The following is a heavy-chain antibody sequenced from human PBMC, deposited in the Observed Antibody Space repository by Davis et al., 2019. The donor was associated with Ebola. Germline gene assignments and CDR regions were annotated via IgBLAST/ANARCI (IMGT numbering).Heavy chain of an antibody. J-gene: IGHJ6*04. CDR3: ARGGYYDSSGYYYGMDV. CDR1: SFLFPIFW. V-gene: IGHV5-10-1*01. D-gene: IGHD3-22*01. Sequence: GESLKISCKGSSFLFPIFWISWVRQMPGKGLEWMGRIDPSDSYTNYSPSFQGHVTISADKSISTAYLQWSSLKASDTAMYYCARGGYYDSSGYYYGMDVWGKGNTGTVTS. CDR2: IDPSDSYT.